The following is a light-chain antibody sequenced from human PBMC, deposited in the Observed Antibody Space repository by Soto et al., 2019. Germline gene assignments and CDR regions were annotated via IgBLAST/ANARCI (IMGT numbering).Light chain of an antibody. Sequence: EIVLTQSPASLSLFPGERATLSCRASQSVRSYLAWYQQKPGQAPRLLIYDASNRATGIPARFSGSGSGTDFPLTISSLEPEDFAVYYCQQRSNWLTFGGGTKVDIK. CDR2: DAS. V-gene: IGKV3-11*01. CDR1: QSVRSY. CDR3: QQRSNWLT. J-gene: IGKJ4*01.